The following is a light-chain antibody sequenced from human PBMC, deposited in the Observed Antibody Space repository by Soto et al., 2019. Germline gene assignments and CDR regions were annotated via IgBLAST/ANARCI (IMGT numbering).Light chain of an antibody. V-gene: IGKV3-15*01. CDR1: QSVSSN. Sequence: EIALTQSPATLSVSPGERATLSCRASQSVSSNLAWYQQKPGQAPRLPIYGASTRATGIPARFSGSGSGTEFTLTISSLQSEDFAVYYCQQYNNWPLFGQGTKMDIK. CDR2: GAS. CDR3: QQYNNWPL. J-gene: IGKJ1*01.